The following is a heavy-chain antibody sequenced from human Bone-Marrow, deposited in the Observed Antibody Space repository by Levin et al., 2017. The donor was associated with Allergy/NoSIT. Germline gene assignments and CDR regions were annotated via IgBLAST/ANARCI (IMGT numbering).Heavy chain of an antibody. D-gene: IGHD2-15*01. CDR2: IWYDGSNK. J-gene: IGHJ4*02. CDR3: ARDVGRGVVAAPIDS. CDR1: GFSFSTYG. V-gene: IGHV3-33*01. Sequence: HPGGSLRLSCAASGFSFSTYGMHWVRQAPGKGLEWVAVIWYDGSNKYFADSVKGRFTVARDNSKNTLYLQMNSLRTEDTAVYYCARDVGRGVVAAPIDSWGQGTLVTVSS.